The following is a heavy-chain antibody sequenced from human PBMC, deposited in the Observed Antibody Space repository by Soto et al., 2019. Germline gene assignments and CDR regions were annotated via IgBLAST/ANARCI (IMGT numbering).Heavy chain of an antibody. CDR2: INPNSGGT. CDR1: GYTFTGYY. V-gene: IGHV1-2*04. J-gene: IGHJ6*02. CDR3: ARVRSRYCSSTTCYRDGMDV. Sequence: RASVKVSCKASGYTFTGYYMHWVRQAPGQGLEGMGWINPNSGGTNYAQKFQGWVTMTRDTSISTAYMELSRLRSDDTAVYYCARVRSRYCSSTTCYRDGMDVWGQGTTVTVSS. D-gene: IGHD2-2*02.